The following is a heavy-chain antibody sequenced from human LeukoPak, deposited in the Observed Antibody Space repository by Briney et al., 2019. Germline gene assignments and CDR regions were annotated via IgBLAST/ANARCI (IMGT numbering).Heavy chain of an antibody. CDR1: GYTFTDYY. CDR2: INPNDGDT. J-gene: IGHJ4*02. CDR3: ARANFLYCSSSTCLFDY. D-gene: IGHD2-2*01. V-gene: IGHV1-2*02. Sequence: ASVKVSCKASGYTFTDYYMHWVRQAPGQGFEWMGWINPNDGDTNYAQKFQGRVTMTRDTSISTAHMGVSRLRSDDTAVYYCARANFLYCSSSTCLFDYWGQGTLVTVSS.